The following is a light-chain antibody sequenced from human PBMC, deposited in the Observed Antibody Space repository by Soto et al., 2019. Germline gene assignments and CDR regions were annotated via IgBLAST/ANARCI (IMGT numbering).Light chain of an antibody. CDR1: SSNIGAGYD. V-gene: IGLV1-40*01. Sequence: QAVVTQPPSVSGAPGQRVTISCTGSSSNIGAGYDVHWYQQLPGTAPKLLIYGNSNRPSGVPDRFSGSKSGTSASLAITGLQAEDEADYYCQSYDSSLRASRDVVFGGGTKVTVL. CDR3: QSYDSSLRASRDVV. CDR2: GNS. J-gene: IGLJ2*01.